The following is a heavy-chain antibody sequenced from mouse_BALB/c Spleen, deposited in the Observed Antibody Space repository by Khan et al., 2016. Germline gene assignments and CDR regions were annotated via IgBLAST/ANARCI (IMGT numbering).Heavy chain of an antibody. CDR3: ARLHYYGYMNY. V-gene: IGHV4-1*02. CDR1: GFDFSRYW. Sequence: EVQLQESGGGLVQPGGSLKLSCAASGFDFSRYWMSWVRQAPGKGLEWIGEINPDSSTINYTPSLKDKFIISRDNANNTLYLQMSKVRSEDTARYYCARLHYYGYMNYWGQGTTLTVSS. CDR2: INPDSSTI. D-gene: IGHD1-2*01. J-gene: IGHJ2*01.